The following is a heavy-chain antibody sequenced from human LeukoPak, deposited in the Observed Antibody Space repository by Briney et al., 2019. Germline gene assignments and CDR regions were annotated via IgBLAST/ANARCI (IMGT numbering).Heavy chain of an antibody. Sequence: SETLSLTCAVYGGSFSGYYWSWIRQPPGKGLEWIGEINHSGSTNYNPSLKSRVTISVDTSKNQFSLKLSSVTAADTAVYYCARGVYVSYWGQGTLVTVSS. CDR2: INHSGST. CDR1: GGSFSGYY. J-gene: IGHJ4*02. CDR3: ARGVYVSY. V-gene: IGHV4-34*01. D-gene: IGHD5/OR15-5a*01.